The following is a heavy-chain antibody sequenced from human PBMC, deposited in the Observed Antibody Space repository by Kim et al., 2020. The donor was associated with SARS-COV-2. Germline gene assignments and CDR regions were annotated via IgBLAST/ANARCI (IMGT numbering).Heavy chain of an antibody. CDR1: GLKFSSYN. D-gene: IGHD3-10*01. CDR3: STSFGYTVRGVA. Sequence: GGSLRLSCAASGLKFSSYNLNWFRQAPGKGFEWVAYMSLSTDYIHYADSVKGRFTISRDNAKNTLYLQMNSLRGEDTAVYYCSTSFGYTVRGVAWGQGTRGTVSS. CDR2: MSLSTDYI. V-gene: IGHV3-21*01. J-gene: IGHJ5*02.